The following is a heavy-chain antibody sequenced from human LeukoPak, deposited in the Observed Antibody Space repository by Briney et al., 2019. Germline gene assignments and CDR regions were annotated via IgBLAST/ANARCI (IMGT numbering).Heavy chain of an antibody. D-gene: IGHD1-26*01. Sequence: SQTLSLTCTVSGGSISSGGYYWSWIRQPPGKGLEWIGYIYHSGSTYYNPSLKSRVTISVDRSKNQFSLKLSSVTAADTAVYYCARGGALGATDRYYFDYWGQGTLVTVSS. CDR2: IYHSGST. V-gene: IGHV4-30-2*01. CDR3: ARGGALGATDRYYFDY. J-gene: IGHJ4*02. CDR1: GGSISSGGYY.